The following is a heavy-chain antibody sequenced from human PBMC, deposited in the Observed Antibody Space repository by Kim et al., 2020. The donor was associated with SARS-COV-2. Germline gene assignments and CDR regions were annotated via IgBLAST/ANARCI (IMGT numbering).Heavy chain of an antibody. V-gene: IGHV3-49*04. CDR2: IRSKAYGGTT. Sequence: GGSLRLSCTASGFTFGDYAMSWVRQAPGKGLEWVGFIRSKAYGGTTQYAASVKGRFTISRDDSKSIAYLQMNSLKTEDTAVYYCTRAWVLYYDILTGYNVEAPEGDYWGQGTLVTVSS. CDR1: GFTFGDYA. J-gene: IGHJ4*02. D-gene: IGHD3-9*01. CDR3: TRAWVLYYDILTGYNVEAPEGDY.